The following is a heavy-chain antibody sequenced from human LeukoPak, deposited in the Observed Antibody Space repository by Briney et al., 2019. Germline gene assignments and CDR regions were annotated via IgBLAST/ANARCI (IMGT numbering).Heavy chain of an antibody. Sequence: SETLSLTCPVYAGSFSGYYWSWIRQPPGKGLEWIGEINHSGSTNYNPSLKSRVTISVDTSKNQFSLKLSSVTAADTAVYYCASEGGVREKPFDYWGQGTLVTVSS. CDR3: ASEGGVREKPFDY. V-gene: IGHV4-34*01. CDR1: AGSFSGYY. J-gene: IGHJ4*02. D-gene: IGHD3-16*01. CDR2: INHSGST.